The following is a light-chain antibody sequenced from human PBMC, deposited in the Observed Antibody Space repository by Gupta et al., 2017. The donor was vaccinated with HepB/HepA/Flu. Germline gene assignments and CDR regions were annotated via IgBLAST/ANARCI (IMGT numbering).Light chain of an antibody. CDR2: GNS. CDR1: SSNIGAGYD. V-gene: IGLV1-40*01. Sequence: QSVLTQPPSVSGAPGQRVTISCTGSSSNIGAGYDVHWYQQLPGTAPKLHIYGNSNRPSGVPDRFSGSKSGTSASLAITGLQAEDVADYYCQSYDSSLSGYVFGTGTKVTVL. CDR3: QSYDSSLSGYV. J-gene: IGLJ1*01.